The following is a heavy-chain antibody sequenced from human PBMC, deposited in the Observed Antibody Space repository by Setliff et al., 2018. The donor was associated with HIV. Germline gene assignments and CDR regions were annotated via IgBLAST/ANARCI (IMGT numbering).Heavy chain of an antibody. D-gene: IGHD4-4*01. CDR3: AGSAHSYSYMGYYYHTMDV. V-gene: IGHV1-69*10. Sequence: SVKVSCKTSGGTFSTYVITWLRQAPGQGLEWMGGMLPILGMGDFAQKFQGRVTITADASTRTAYMELSSLTSDDTAVYYCAGSAHSYSYMGYYYHTMDVWGQGTTVTVSS. CDR1: GGTFSTYV. J-gene: IGHJ6*02. CDR2: MLPILGMG.